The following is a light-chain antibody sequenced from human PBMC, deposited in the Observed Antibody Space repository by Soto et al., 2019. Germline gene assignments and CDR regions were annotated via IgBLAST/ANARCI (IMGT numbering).Light chain of an antibody. CDR2: KAS. CDR1: QTISSW. CDR3: QHYESYSEA. V-gene: IGKV1-5*03. Sequence: DIQMTQSPSTLSGSVGDRVTITCRASQTISSWLAWYQQKPGKAPKLLFYKASTLKSGVPSRFSGSGSGTELTLTISSLKPDDFATFYCQHYESYSEAFGEGTKVEL. J-gene: IGKJ1*01.